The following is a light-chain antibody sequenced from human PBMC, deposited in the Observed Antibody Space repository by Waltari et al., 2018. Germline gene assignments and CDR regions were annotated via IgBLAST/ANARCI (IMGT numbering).Light chain of an antibody. CDR3: GTWDSSLSAVV. V-gene: IGLV1-51*01. Sequence: QSVLSQPPSLSADRGRMVTLNCSCSCFTIGNTYVSCHQQLPGRTPKHLIYDNNRRLSGIPDRFSGSKSGTSATLGITGLQTGDEAYYYCGTWDSSLSAVVFGGGTKLTVL. CDR2: DNN. CDR1: CFTIGNTY. J-gene: IGLJ2*01.